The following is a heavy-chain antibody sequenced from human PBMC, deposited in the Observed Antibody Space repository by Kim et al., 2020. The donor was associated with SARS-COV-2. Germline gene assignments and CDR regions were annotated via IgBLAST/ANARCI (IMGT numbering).Heavy chain of an antibody. CDR1: GFTFSNAW. Sequence: GGSLRLSCAASGFTFSNAWMSWVRQAPGKGLEWVGRIKSKTDGGTTDYAAPVKGRFTISRDDSKNTLYLQMNSLKTEDTAVYYCTTRYCSGGSCYSELFDYWGQGTLVTVSS. CDR3: TTRYCSGGSCYSELFDY. V-gene: IGHV3-15*01. D-gene: IGHD2-15*01. J-gene: IGHJ4*02. CDR2: IKSKTDGGTT.